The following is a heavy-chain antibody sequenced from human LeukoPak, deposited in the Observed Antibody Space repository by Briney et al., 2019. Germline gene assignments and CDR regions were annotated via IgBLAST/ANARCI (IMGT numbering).Heavy chain of an antibody. CDR1: GFTFSSYA. CDR3: ARAITMIVDIDY. CDR2: ISYDGSNK. V-gene: IGHV3-30*01. Sequence: PGGSLRLSCAASGFTFSSYAMHWVRQAPGKGLEGVAVISYDGSNKYYADSVKGRFTISRDNSKNTLYLQMNSLRAEDTAVYYCARAITMIVDIDYWGQGTLVTVSS. D-gene: IGHD3-22*01. J-gene: IGHJ4*02.